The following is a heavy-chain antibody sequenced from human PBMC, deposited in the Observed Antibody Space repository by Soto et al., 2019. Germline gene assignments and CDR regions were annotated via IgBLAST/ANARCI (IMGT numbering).Heavy chain of an antibody. V-gene: IGHV1-46*01. CDR3: ARGHPIVVVKNDAFDI. Sequence: QVQLVQSGAEVKKPGASVKVSCKASGYTFTSYYMHWVRQAPGQGLEWMGIINPSGGSTSYAQKFQGRVTMTRDTSTSTVYMELSSLRSEDTAVYYCARGHPIVVVKNDAFDIWGQGTMVTVSS. D-gene: IGHD3-22*01. J-gene: IGHJ3*02. CDR2: INPSGGST. CDR1: GYTFTSYY.